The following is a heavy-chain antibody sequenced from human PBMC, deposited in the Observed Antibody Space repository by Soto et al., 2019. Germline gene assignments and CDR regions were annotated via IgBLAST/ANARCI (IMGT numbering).Heavy chain of an antibody. CDR3: ARDSSGYDSPMYYYYGMDV. Sequence: GASVKVSCKASGYTFTSYGISWVRQAPGQGLEWMGRISPNHGIANYAQKFQGRVTITTDKSTSTAYMELSSLRSEDTAVYYCARDSSGYDSPMYYYYGMDVWGQGTTVTVSS. CDR1: GYTFTSYG. J-gene: IGHJ6*02. V-gene: IGHV1-69*04. D-gene: IGHD5-12*01. CDR2: ISPNHGIA.